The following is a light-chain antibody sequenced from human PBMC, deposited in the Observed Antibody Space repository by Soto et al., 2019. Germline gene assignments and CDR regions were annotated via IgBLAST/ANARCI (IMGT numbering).Light chain of an antibody. V-gene: IGLV2-8*01. Sequence: QSVLTQPPSASGSPGQSVAISCTGNSSDVGGYDYVSWYQQHPGKAPKLMIYDVTKRPSGVPDRFPGSKSGNTASLTVSGPQAEDEADYYCSSYAGTHIVFGTGTKVTAL. J-gene: IGLJ1*01. CDR3: SSYAGTHIV. CDR1: SSDVGGYDY. CDR2: DVT.